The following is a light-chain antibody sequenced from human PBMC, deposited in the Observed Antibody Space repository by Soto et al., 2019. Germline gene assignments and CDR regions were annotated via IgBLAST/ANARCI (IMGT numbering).Light chain of an antibody. CDR1: RSVLYSSNNKNY. CDR3: QQYYTTPLT. J-gene: IGKJ4*02. V-gene: IGKV4-1*01. CDR2: WAS. Sequence: DIVMTQSPDSLAVSLGERATINCKASRSVLYSSNNKNYLAWYQQQPGQPPKLLIYWASIRESGVPDRFIGSGSGTDFTLTISSLQAEDVAVYYCQQYYTTPLTFGGGTKVEIK.